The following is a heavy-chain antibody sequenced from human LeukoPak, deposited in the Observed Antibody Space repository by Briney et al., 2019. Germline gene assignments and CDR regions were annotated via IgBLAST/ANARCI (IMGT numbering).Heavy chain of an antibody. J-gene: IGHJ4*02. CDR1: GGSISSYY. V-gene: IGHV4-59*08. CDR2: IYYSGST. D-gene: IGHD6-19*01. CDR3: ARWPAPTAVAPGGFDY. Sequence: PSETLSLTCTVSGGSISSYYWSWIRQPPGKGLEWIGYIYYSGSTNYNPSLKSRVTISVDTSKNQFSLKLSSVTAADTAVYYCARWPAPTAVAPGGFDYWGQGTLVTVSS.